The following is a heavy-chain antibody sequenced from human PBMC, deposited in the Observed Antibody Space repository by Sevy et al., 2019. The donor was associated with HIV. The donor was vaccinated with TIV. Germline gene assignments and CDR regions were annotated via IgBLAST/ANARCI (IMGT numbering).Heavy chain of an antibody. D-gene: IGHD3-3*01. V-gene: IGHV1-2*02. CDR2: INPNSGVT. J-gene: IGHJ4*02. Sequence: ASVKVSCKASGYTFAGYYIHWVRQAPGQGLEWMGRINPNSGVTDYAQKFQGRVTMTTDMSTKTGYMDLSSLRSDDTAMYYCANGKNVLRLLEWLSDFDYWGQGSLVTVSS. CDR3: ANGKNVLRLLEWLSDFDY. CDR1: GYTFAGYY.